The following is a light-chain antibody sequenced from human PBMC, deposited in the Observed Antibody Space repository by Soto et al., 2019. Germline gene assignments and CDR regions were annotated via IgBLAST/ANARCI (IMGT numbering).Light chain of an antibody. V-gene: IGLV1-47*01. Sequence: QAVVTQPPSASGTPGQRVTISCSGNTSNLEDNHVYWYRRLPGTAPRLLLYRNNQRPSGVPDRFSGSKSGTSASLAISGLRSEDEADYFCAAWDDSLSVVVFGGGTQVTVL. CDR2: RNN. CDR3: AAWDDSLSVVV. CDR1: TSNLEDNH. J-gene: IGLJ2*01.